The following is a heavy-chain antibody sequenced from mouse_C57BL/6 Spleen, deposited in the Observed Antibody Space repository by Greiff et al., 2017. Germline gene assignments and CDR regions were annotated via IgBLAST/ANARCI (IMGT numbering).Heavy chain of an antibody. V-gene: IGHV2-2*01. CDR3: ARSYYDYDDYAMDY. Sequence: VQLQQSGPGLVQPSQSLSITCTVSGFSLTSYGVHWVRQSPGKGLEWLGVIWSGGSTDYNAAFISRLSISKDNSKSQVFFKMNSLQADDTAIYYWARSYYDYDDYAMDYWGQGTSVTVSS. J-gene: IGHJ4*01. CDR2: IWSGGST. D-gene: IGHD2-4*01. CDR1: GFSLTSYG.